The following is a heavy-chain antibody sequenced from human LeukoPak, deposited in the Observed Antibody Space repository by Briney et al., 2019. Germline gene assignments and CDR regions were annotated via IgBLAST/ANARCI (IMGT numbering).Heavy chain of an antibody. CDR3: ARGLSSSIHYFDY. V-gene: IGHV1-18*01. CDR2: ISAYNGNT. Sequence: ASVKVSCKTSGYTFSSYGISWVRQAPGQGLEWIGWISAYNGNTNSAQRFQGRVTMTTDTSTNTAYMELRSLRSDDTAMYFCARGLSSSIHYFDYWGQGTLVTVSS. J-gene: IGHJ4*02. CDR1: GYTFSSYG. D-gene: IGHD6-6*01.